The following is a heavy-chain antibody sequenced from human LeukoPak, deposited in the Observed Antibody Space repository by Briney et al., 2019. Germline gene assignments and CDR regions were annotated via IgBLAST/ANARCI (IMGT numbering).Heavy chain of an antibody. CDR1: GGTFSSYA. J-gene: IGHJ5*02. Sequence: SVKVSCKASGGTFSSYAISWVRQAPGQGLEWMGGIIPIFGTANYAQKFQGRVTITADKSTSTAYMELSSLRSEDTAVYYCARGGDWLAGVGGPNWFDPWGQGTLVTVSS. V-gene: IGHV1-69*06. CDR3: ARGGDWLAGVGGPNWFDP. D-gene: IGHD3-9*01. CDR2: IIPIFGTA.